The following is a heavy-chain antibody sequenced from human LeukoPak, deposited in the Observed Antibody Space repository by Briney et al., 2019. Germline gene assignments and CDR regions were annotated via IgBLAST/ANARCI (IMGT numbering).Heavy chain of an antibody. CDR1: GYSFTSYW. CDR2: IYPGDSDT. D-gene: IGHD4-11*01. Sequence: GESLKISCKGSGYSFTSYWIGWVRQMPGKGLERMGIIYPGDSDTRYSPSFQGQVTISADKSISTAYLQWSSLKASDTAMYYCARFRNTVTKPFDYWGQGTLVTVSS. V-gene: IGHV5-51*01. CDR3: ARFRNTVTKPFDY. J-gene: IGHJ4*02.